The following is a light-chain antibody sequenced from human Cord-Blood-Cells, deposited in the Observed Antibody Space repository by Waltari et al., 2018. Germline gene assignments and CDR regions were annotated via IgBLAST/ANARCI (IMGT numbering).Light chain of an antibody. CDR3: CSYAGSSTYV. Sequence: CTGTSSDVGSYNLVSWYQQHPGKAPKLMIYEVSKRPSGVSNRFSGSKSGNTASLTISGLQAEDEADYYCCSYAGSSTYVFGTGTKVTVL. CDR1: SSDVGSYNL. J-gene: IGLJ1*01. V-gene: IGLV2-23*02. CDR2: EVS.